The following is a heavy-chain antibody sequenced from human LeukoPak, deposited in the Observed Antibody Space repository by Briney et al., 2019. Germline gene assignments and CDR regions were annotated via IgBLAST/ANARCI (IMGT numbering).Heavy chain of an antibody. CDR3: ATSQTTSGRYGNAFDI. D-gene: IGHD6-19*01. J-gene: IGHJ3*02. V-gene: IGHV3-7*01. CDR2: KKRGGGEK. CDR1: GFTFSSYC. Sequence: GGSLRLSCAASGFTFSSYCMSWVRQAPGKGLEWVANKKRGGGEKYYVDAVKGRFTISRDNAKNSLYLQMNSLRAEDTAVYYCATSQTTSGRYGNAFDIWGQGTMVTVSS.